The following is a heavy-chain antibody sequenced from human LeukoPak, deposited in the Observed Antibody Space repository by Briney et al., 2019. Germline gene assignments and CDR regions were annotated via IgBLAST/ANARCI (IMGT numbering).Heavy chain of an antibody. V-gene: IGHV1-8*01. J-gene: IGHJ4*02. CDR2: MNPNSGNT. CDR1: GYTFTSYD. Sequence: EASVKVSCKASGYTFTSYDINWVRQATGQGLEWMGWMNPNSGNTGYAQKFQGRVTMTRNTSISTAYMELSSLRSEDTAVYYCASYSSSLDGYFDYWGQGTLVTVSS. D-gene: IGHD6-13*01. CDR3: ASYSSSLDGYFDY.